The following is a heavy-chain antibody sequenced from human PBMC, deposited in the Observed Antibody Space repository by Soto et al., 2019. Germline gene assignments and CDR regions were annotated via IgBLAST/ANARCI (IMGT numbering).Heavy chain of an antibody. J-gene: IGHJ3*02. Sequence: ASVKVSCKASGYTFIGYEMHWVRQAPGQGLEWMGWMNPNSGGTKNAQKFQGRVTMTRDTSISTAYMELSRLRSDDTAVYYCARIGGPSPCGGDGRCNAFDIWGQGTMVTVSS. V-gene: IGHV1-2*02. CDR3: ARIGGPSPCGGDGRCNAFDI. CDR2: MNPNSGGT. CDR1: GYTFIGYE. D-gene: IGHD2-21*02.